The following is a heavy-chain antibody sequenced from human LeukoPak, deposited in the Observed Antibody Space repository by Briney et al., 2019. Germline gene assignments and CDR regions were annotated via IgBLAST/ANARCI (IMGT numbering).Heavy chain of an antibody. Sequence: SETLSLTCTVSGGSISSSSYYWGRIRQPPGKGLEWIGSIYHSGSTYYNPSLKSRVTISVDTSKNQFSLKLSSVTAADTAVYYCAREEVEMATMWGAFDIWGQGTMVTVSS. V-gene: IGHV4-39*07. CDR3: AREEVEMATMWGAFDI. J-gene: IGHJ3*02. CDR2: IYHSGST. CDR1: GGSISSSSYY. D-gene: IGHD5-24*01.